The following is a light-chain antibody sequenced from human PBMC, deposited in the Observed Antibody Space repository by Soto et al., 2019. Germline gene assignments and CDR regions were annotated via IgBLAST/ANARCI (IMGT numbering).Light chain of an antibody. Sequence: IQITQSPSTPSASIGDRVTITCRASQSISSWLAWYQQKPGKAPKLLIYDASSLESGVPSRFSGSGSGTEFTLTISSLQPDDFATYYCHQYNYYRPTFGQGTKVDIK. CDR1: QSISSW. V-gene: IGKV1-5*01. CDR3: HQYNYYRPT. CDR2: DAS. J-gene: IGKJ1*01.